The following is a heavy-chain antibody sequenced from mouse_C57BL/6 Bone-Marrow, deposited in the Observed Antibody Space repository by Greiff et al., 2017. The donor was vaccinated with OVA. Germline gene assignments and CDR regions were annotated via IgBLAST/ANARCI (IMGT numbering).Heavy chain of an antibody. J-gene: IGHJ3*01. D-gene: IGHD1-1*01. V-gene: IGHV1-81*01. CDR2: IYPRSGNT. CDR3: ARARVTTVVEDWFAY. Sequence: QVQLQQSGAELARPGASVKLSCKASGYTFTSYGISWVKQRTGQGLEWIGEIYPRSGNTYYNEKFKGKATLTADKSSSTAYMELRSLTSEDSAVYFCARARVTTVVEDWFAYWGQGTLVTVSA. CDR1: GYTFTSYG.